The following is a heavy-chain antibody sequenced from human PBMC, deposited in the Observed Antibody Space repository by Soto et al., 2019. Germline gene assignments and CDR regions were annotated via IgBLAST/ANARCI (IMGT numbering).Heavy chain of an antibody. V-gene: IGHV4-59*08. CDR2: IYYSGST. J-gene: IGHJ3*02. CDR1: GGSISSYY. Sequence: QVQLQESGPGLVKPSETLSLTCTVSGGSISSYYWSWIRQPPGKGLEWIGYIYYSGSTNYNPSLKRXVTISVDTSKNQFSLKLSSVTAADTAVYYCARHGRWHDLDIWGQGTMVTVSS. D-gene: IGHD1-1*01. CDR3: ARHGRWHDLDI.